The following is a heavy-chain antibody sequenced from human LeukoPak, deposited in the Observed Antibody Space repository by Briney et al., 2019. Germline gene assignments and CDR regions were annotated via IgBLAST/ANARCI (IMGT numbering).Heavy chain of an antibody. V-gene: IGHV1-69*13. Sequence: SVKVSCKVSGYTLNSYAISWVRQAPGQGLEWMGGIIPIFGTANYAQKFQGRVTITADESTSTAYMELSSLRSEDTAVYYCARGLGIRRRYGMDVWGQGTTVTVSS. CDR1: GYTLNSYA. CDR2: IIPIFGTA. CDR3: ARGLGIRRRYGMDV. D-gene: IGHD7-27*01. J-gene: IGHJ6*02.